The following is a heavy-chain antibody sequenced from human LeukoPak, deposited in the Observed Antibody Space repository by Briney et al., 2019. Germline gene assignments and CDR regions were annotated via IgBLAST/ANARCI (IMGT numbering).Heavy chain of an antibody. D-gene: IGHD3-22*01. Sequence: GGSLRLSCAASGFTFSSYWMSWVRQAPGKGLEWVANIKQDGSEKYYVDSVKGRFTISRDNAKNSLYLQMNSLRAEDTAVYYCARDQERNYYDSSGSDAFDIWGQGTMVTVSS. J-gene: IGHJ3*02. CDR2: IKQDGSEK. V-gene: IGHV3-7*01. CDR1: GFTFSSYW. CDR3: ARDQERNYYDSSGSDAFDI.